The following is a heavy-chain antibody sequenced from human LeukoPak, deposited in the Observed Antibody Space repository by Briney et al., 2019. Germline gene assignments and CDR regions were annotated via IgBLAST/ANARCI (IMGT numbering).Heavy chain of an antibody. J-gene: IGHJ4*02. CDR3: ARELMGLTMIVVVNPIDY. D-gene: IGHD3-22*01. CDR1: GFTYSSYS. V-gene: IGHV3-21*01. Sequence: GGSLRLSCAASGFTYSSYSMNWVRQAPGKGLEWVSSISSTSSYIYYADSVKGRFTISRDNAKNSLFLQMNSLRAEDTAVYYCARELMGLTMIVVVNPIDYWGQGTLVTVSS. CDR2: ISSTSSYI.